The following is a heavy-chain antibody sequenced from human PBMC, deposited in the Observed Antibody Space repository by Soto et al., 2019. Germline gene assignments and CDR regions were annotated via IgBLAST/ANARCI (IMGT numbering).Heavy chain of an antibody. D-gene: IGHD5-12*01. J-gene: IGHJ4*02. V-gene: IGHV6-1*01. CDR3: ARARGYSGYGRGEFGC. CDR1: GDSVSSNSAA. Sequence: QVQLQHSGPGLVKPSQTLSLTCAISGDSVSSNSAAWNWIRQSPSRGLEWLGRTYYRSKWYNDYSLSVKSRIPINPGTSKNQFSLQLKSVTPEDTAVYYCARARGYSGYGRGEFGCWGQGTLVTVSS. CDR2: TYYRSKWYN.